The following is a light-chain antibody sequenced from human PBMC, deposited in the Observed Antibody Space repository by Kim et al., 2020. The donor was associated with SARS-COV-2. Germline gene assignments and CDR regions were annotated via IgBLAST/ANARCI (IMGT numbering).Light chain of an antibody. CDR2: EDT. Sequence: SYELTQPPSVSLFPGQTARITCSGDALPKKYAYWFQQKPGQAPELVIKEDTERPSGIPERFSGSTSGTTVTLTISGVQAEDEADYYCQSADSSDTFWVFG. CDR3: QSADSSDTFWV. CDR1: ALPKKY. J-gene: IGLJ3*02. V-gene: IGLV3-25*03.